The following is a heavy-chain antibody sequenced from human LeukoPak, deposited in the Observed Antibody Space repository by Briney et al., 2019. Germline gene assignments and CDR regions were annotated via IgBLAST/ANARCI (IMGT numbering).Heavy chain of an antibody. J-gene: IGHJ4*02. CDR1: GFKLGEYA. CDR3: AKVLSKIYIYGPFDY. CDR2: ICCNGDKI. Sequence: GRSLRLSCAGSGFKLGEYAIHWVRQVPGKGLEWVSGICCNGDKIDYADSVRGRFTISRDNAKNSLYLQMNSLRAEDTAVYYCAKVLSKIYIYGPFDYWGQGSLVTVSS. D-gene: IGHD3-10*01. V-gene: IGHV3-9*01.